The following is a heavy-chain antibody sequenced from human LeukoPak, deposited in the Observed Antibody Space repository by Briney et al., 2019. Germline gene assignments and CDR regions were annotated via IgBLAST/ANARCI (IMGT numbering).Heavy chain of an antibody. J-gene: IGHJ4*02. V-gene: IGHV3-23*01. CDR2: IIGSSNIT. CDR1: GFNFITSA. D-gene: IGHD3-10*01. CDR3: AEFCVYYGWHGFDVYYFGH. Sequence: GGSLRLSCATSGFNFITSAMSWVRQAPGQGLEWVSSIIGSSNITYYGDAGKGRLHLPRDKSKHTLYPQMNRLEREDPGGYYCAEFCVYYGWHGFDVYYFGHWGQGTLLPVP.